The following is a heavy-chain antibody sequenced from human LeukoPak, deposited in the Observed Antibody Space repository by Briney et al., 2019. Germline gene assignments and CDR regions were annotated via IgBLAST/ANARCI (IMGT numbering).Heavy chain of an antibody. Sequence: PSETLSLTCAVYGGSFSGYYWSWIRQPPGKGLEWIGEINHSGSTNYNPSLKSRVTISVDTSKNQFSLKLSSVTAADTSVYYCARGRESSPGTHHFDYWGQGTLVTVSS. J-gene: IGHJ4*02. CDR1: GGSFSGYY. CDR2: INHSGST. V-gene: IGHV4-34*01. CDR3: ARGRESSPGTHHFDY. D-gene: IGHD1-14*01.